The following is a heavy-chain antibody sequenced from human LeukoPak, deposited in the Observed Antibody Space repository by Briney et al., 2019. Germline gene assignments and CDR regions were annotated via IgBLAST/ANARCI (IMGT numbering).Heavy chain of an antibody. CDR2: ISSSSTYR. V-gene: IGHV3-21*01. Sequence: GGSLRLSCAASGFTFSSYSMSWVRQAPGKGLEWVSSISSSSTYRYYAGSVKGRFTISRDNAKNSLYLQMNSLRAEDTAVYYCARDREQWLVRAFDIWGQGTMVTVSS. CDR3: ARDREQWLVRAFDI. CDR1: GFTFSSYS. J-gene: IGHJ3*02. D-gene: IGHD6-19*01.